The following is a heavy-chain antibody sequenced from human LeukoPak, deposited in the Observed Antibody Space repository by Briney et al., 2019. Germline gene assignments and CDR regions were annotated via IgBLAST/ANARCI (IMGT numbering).Heavy chain of an antibody. CDR1: GGSFSGYY. Sequence: PSETLSLTCAVYGGSFSGYYWSWIRQPPGKGLEWIGEINHSGSTNYNPSLKSRVTISVGTSKNQFSLKLSSVTAADTAVYYCASGYSSSWYFEYYGMDVWGQGTTVTVSS. CDR3: ASGYSSSWYFEYYGMDV. CDR2: INHSGST. D-gene: IGHD6-13*01. V-gene: IGHV4-34*01. J-gene: IGHJ6*02.